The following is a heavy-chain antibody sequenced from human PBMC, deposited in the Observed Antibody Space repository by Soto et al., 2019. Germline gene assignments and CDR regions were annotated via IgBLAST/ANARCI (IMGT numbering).Heavy chain of an antibody. J-gene: IGHJ4*02. D-gene: IGHD5-12*01. CDR2: ISGSGGST. CDR1: GFTFSSYA. CDR3: AKVIGDIVATETYYFDY. Sequence: EVQLLESGGGLVQPGGSLRLSCAASGFTFSSYAMSWVRQAPGKGLEWVSAISGSGGSTYYADSVKGRFTISRDNSENTLYLQMNSLRAEDTAVYYCAKVIGDIVATETYYFDYWGQGTLVTVSS. V-gene: IGHV3-23*01.